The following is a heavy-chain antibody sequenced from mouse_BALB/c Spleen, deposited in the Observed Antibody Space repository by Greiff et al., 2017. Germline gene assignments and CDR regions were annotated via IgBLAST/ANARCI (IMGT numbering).Heavy chain of an antibody. J-gene: IGHJ3*01. CDR1: GYAFTNYL. Sequence: VQLQQSGAELVRPGTSVKVSCKASGYAFTNYLIEWVKQRPGQGLEWIGVINPGSGGTNYNEKFKGKATLTADKSSSTAYMQLSSLTSDDSAVYFCARQLGLTFAYWGQGTLVTVSA. CDR2: INPGSGGT. D-gene: IGHD3-1*01. CDR3: ARQLGLTFAY. V-gene: IGHV1-54*01.